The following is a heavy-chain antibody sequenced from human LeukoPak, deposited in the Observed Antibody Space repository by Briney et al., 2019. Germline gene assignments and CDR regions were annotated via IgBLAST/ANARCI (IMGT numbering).Heavy chain of an antibody. CDR3: ASLGYCSGGSCYFHDY. V-gene: IGHV4-30-4*01. CDR2: IYYSGST. Sequence: PSETLSLTCTVSGGSISSGDYYWSWIRQPPGKGLEWIVYIYYSGSTYYNPSLKSRVTISVDTSKNQFSLKLGSVTAADTAVYYCASLGYCSGGSCYFHDYWGQGTLVTVSS. CDR1: GGSISSGDYY. D-gene: IGHD2-15*01. J-gene: IGHJ4*02.